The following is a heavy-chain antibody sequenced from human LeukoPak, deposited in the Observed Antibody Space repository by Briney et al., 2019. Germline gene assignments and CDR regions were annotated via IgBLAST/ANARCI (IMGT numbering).Heavy chain of an antibody. CDR1: GYTFTSYA. CDR3: ARGSGLDYDILTGYYTLDY. J-gene: IGHJ4*02. D-gene: IGHD3-9*01. CDR2: INTNTGNP. V-gene: IGHV7-4-1*02. Sequence: ASVKVSCKASGYTFTSYAMNWVRQAPGQGLEWMGWINTNTGNPAYAQGFTGRFDFSLETSVSTAYLQISSLKAEDTAVYYCARGSGLDYDILTGYYTLDYWGQGTLVTVSS.